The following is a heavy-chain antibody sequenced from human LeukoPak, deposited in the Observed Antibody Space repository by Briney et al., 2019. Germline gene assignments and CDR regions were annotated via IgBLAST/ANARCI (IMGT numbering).Heavy chain of an antibody. CDR1: GYTFTSYD. J-gene: IGHJ6*03. CDR3: ARGRSGSSGYYLADYYYYMDV. CDR2: MNPNSGNT. V-gene: IGHV1-8*01. Sequence: ASVKASCKASGYTFTSYDINWVRQATGQGLEWMGWMNPNSGNTGYAQKFQGRVTMTRNTSISTAYMELSSLRSEDTAVYYCARGRSGSSGYYLADYYYYMDVWGKGTTVTVSS. D-gene: IGHD3-22*01.